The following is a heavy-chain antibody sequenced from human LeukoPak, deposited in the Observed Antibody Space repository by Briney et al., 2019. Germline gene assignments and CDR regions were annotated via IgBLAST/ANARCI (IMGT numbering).Heavy chain of an antibody. J-gene: IGHJ4*02. CDR3: ARARGYCSSTSCYPFDY. V-gene: IGHV1-18*01. CDR1: GYTFTSYG. D-gene: IGHD2-2*01. Sequence: ASVQVSCKASGYTFTSYGISWVRQAPGQGLEWMGWISAYNGNTNYAQKLQGRVTMTTDTSTSTAYMELRSLRSDDTAVYYCARARGYCSSTSCYPFDYWGQGTLVTVSS. CDR2: ISAYNGNT.